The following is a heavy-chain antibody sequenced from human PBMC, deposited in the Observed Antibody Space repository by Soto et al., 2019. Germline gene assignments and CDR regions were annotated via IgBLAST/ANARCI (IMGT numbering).Heavy chain of an antibody. J-gene: IGHJ5*02. Sequence: QLQLQESGSGLVKPSQTLSLTCAVSGGSISSGGYSWSWIRQPPGKGLEWIGYIYHSGSTYYNPSLKSRVTLSVDRAKNQFSLKLSSVTAADTDVYYCASGQVVAAHHWGQGTLVTVSS. CDR1: GGSISSGGYS. CDR2: IYHSGST. D-gene: IGHD2-15*01. V-gene: IGHV4-30-2*01. CDR3: ASGQVVAAHH.